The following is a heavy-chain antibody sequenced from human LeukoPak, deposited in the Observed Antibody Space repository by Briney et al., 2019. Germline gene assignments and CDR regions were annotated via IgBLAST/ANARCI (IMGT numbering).Heavy chain of an antibody. V-gene: IGHV3-21*01. CDR2: ISSSSSYI. J-gene: IGHJ6*03. CDR1: GFTFSSYS. Sequence: GGSLRLSCAASGFTFSSYSMNWVRQAPGKGLEWVSSISSSSSYIYYADSVKGRFTISRDNSKNTLYLQMNSLRAEDTAVYYCAKAGGIAAARTDYHYYYMDVWGKGTTVTVSS. CDR3: AKAGGIAAARTDYHYYYMDV. D-gene: IGHD6-13*01.